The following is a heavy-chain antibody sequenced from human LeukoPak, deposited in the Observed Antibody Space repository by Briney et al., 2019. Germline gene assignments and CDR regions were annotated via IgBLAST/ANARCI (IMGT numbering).Heavy chain of an antibody. Sequence: GGSLRLSCAASGFTFSGYWMHWVRQPPGKGLVCVSRITGDGSSTTYADSVKGRFTISRDNSDNTLSLHMNSLRVEDTAIYYCAKDIELSTWGLGTMVTVSS. CDR1: GFTFSGYW. D-gene: IGHD5-12*01. CDR3: AKDIELST. CDR2: ITGDGSST. V-gene: IGHV3-74*01. J-gene: IGHJ3*01.